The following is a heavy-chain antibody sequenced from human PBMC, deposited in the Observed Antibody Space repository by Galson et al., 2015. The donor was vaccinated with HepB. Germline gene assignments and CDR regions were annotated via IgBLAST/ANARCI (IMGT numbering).Heavy chain of an antibody. J-gene: IGHJ6*02. CDR1: GYTFTGYY. CDR3: AREGGGNHPDYGMDV. V-gene: IGHV1-2*05. D-gene: IGHD4-23*01. CDR2: INPNSGGT. Sequence: SVKVSCKASGYTFTGYYMHWVRQAPGQGLEWMGRINPNSGGTNYAQKFQGRVTITRDTSISTAYMELSRLRSDDTVVYYCAREGGGNHPDYGMDVWGQGTTVTVSS.